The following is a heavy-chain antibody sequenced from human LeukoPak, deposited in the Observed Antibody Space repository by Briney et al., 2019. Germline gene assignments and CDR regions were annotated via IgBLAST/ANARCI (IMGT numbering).Heavy chain of an antibody. CDR1: GYTFTSYY. Sequence: ASVKVSCKASGYTFTSYYMHWVRQAPGQGLEWMGGIVPIFGTANYAQKFQGRVTITADESTSTAYMELSSLRSEDTAVYYCARESGSYFRAADYWGQGTLVTVSS. V-gene: IGHV1-69*13. J-gene: IGHJ4*02. CDR3: ARESGSYFRAADY. D-gene: IGHD1-26*01. CDR2: IVPIFGTA.